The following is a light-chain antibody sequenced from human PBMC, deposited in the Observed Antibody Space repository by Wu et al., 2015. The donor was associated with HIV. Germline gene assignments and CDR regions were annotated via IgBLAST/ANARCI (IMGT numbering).Light chain of an antibody. CDR2: TAS. J-gene: IGKJ2*03. V-gene: IGKV1-17*03. Sequence: DIQMTQSPSAMSASVGDRVTITCRASQGINNDLAWFQQKPGQVPKRLIYTASTLQNGVPSRFNGGGSGTEFTLTIDTLQPEDFATYYCQQSYNIPAYSFGQGTKLEIK. CDR1: QGINND. CDR3: QQSYNIPAYS.